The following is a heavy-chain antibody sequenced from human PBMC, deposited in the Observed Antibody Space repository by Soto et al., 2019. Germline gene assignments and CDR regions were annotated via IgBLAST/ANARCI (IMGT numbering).Heavy chain of an antibody. V-gene: IGHV4-31*03. CDR3: ARSGYSYGPNPLLY. D-gene: IGHD5-18*01. CDR2: IYYSGTT. CDR1: GGSISSGGYY. J-gene: IGHJ4*02. Sequence: SETLSLTCTVSGGSISSGGYYWSWIRQHPGKGLEWIGYIYYSGTTYYNPSLKSRVTISVDTSKNQFSLKLSSVTAADTAVYYCARSGYSYGPNPLLYWGQGTLVTVSS.